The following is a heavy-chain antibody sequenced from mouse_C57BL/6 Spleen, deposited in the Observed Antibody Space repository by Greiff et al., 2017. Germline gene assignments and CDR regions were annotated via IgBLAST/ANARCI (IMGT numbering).Heavy chain of an antibody. CDR3: GRRDTTVVVDD. J-gene: IGHJ2*01. CDR2: INPNNGST. Sequence: EVKLQQSGPELVKPGASVKISCKASGYTFTDYYMNWVKQSHGKSLEWIGDINPNNGSTSYNQKFKGKATLTVDKSSSTAYMELRRLTSEDSAVYYCGRRDTTVVVDDWGQGTTLTVSS. CDR1: GYTFTDYY. V-gene: IGHV1-26*01. D-gene: IGHD1-1*01.